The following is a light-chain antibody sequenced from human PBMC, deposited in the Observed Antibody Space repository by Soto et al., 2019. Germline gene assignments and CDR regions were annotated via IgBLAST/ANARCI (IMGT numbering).Light chain of an antibody. CDR1: QSVSSN. CDR2: GAS. J-gene: IGKJ1*01. CDR3: QQYNNWPRT. V-gene: IGKV3-15*01. Sequence: EIVITHSPATLSVSPGESATLSRRASQSVSSNLAWYQQKPGQAPRLLIYGASTRATGIPARFSGSGSGTEFTLTISSLQSEDFAVYYCQQYNNWPRTFGQGTKVDI.